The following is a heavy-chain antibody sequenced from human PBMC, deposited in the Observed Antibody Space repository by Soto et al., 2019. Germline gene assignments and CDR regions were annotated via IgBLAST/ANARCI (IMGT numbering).Heavy chain of an antibody. CDR3: ARDRLGAAAGTLCNWFDP. J-gene: IGHJ5*02. V-gene: IGHV3-30-3*01. CDR1: GFTFSSYA. CDR2: ISYDGSNK. D-gene: IGHD6-13*01. Sequence: QVQLVESGGGVVQPGRSLRLSCAASGFTFSSYAMHWVRQAPGKGLEWVAVISYDGSNKYYADSVKGRFTISRDNSKNTLYLQMNSLRAEDTAVYYCARDRLGAAAGTLCNWFDPWGQGTLVTVSS.